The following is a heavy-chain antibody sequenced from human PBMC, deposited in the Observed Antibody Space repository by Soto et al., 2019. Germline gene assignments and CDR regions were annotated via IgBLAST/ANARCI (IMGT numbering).Heavy chain of an antibody. CDR1: GFLLSSYS. V-gene: IGHV3-48*01. CDR2: IGTGTRTT. Sequence: EVQLVESGGGLVQPGGSLRLSCAASGFLLSSYSMSWVRQAPGKGLEWVSYIGTGTRTTYYADSVKGRFTISRDDGKNSLFLQMNSLRAEHTALYYCARSYSYGFGYWGQGTLVTVSS. CDR3: ARSYSYGFGY. J-gene: IGHJ4*02. D-gene: IGHD5-18*01.